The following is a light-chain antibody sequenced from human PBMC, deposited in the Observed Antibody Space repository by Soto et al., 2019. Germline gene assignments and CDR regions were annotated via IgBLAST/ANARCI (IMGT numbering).Light chain of an antibody. J-gene: IGKJ2*01. Sequence: DIPMTQSPSTLSASVGDRVTITCRASQTINSWLAWYQQKPGKAPRLLIYKASSLESGVPSRFSGSGSGTEFTLTISSLQPDDFATYYCQQYDRIPYTFGQGTKLDIK. V-gene: IGKV1-5*03. CDR2: KAS. CDR3: QQYDRIPYT. CDR1: QTINSW.